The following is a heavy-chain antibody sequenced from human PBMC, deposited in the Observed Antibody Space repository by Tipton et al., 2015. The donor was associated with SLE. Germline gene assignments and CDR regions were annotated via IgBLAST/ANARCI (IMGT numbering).Heavy chain of an antibody. V-gene: IGHV4-39*07. Sequence: LRLSCTVSGGSISSSNNYWGWIRQPPGKGLEWIGSIYYSGSTYYNPALKSRVTISVDTSKDQFSLKLNSVTAADTAVYYCARTRVGAGDIWGEGTMATVSS. CDR2: IYYSGST. CDR3: ARTRVGAGDI. J-gene: IGHJ3*02. CDR1: GGSISSSNNY. D-gene: IGHD1-26*01.